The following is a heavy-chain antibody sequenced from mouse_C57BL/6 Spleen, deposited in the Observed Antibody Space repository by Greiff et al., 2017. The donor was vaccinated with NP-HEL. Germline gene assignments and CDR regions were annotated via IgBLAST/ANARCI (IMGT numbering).Heavy chain of an antibody. V-gene: IGHV1-59*01. J-gene: IGHJ3*01. CDR3: ATDSNYGAWFAY. D-gene: IGHD2-5*01. Sequence: VKLQQPGAELVRPGTSVKLSCKASGYTFTSYWMHWVKQRPGQGLEWIGVIDPSDSYTNYNQKFKGKATLTVDTSSSTAYMQLSSLTSEDSAVYYCATDSNYGAWFAYWGQGTLVTVSA. CDR2: IDPSDSYT. CDR1: GYTFTSYW.